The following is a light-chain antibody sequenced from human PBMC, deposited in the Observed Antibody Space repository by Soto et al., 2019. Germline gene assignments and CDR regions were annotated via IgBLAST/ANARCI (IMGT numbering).Light chain of an antibody. CDR3: QQYSSYPLT. J-gene: IGKJ4*01. CDR2: DAA. CDR1: QAISGY. V-gene: IGKV1-5*01. Sequence: DIQMTQSPSTLSASVADRVTIACRASQAISGYLAWYQRKPGKAPKLLIYDAANLQTGVSSRFSGSGSGTEFTLTIISLQPDDFATYYCQQYSSYPLTCGGGTKVEIK.